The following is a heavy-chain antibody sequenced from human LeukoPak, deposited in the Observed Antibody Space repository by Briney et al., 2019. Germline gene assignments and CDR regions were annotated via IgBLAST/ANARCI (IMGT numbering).Heavy chain of an antibody. CDR1: GYTFASYG. V-gene: IGHV1-18*01. CDR3: ARDSYYYDSNTNYMDV. Sequence: ASVKVSCKASGYTFASYGMSWVRQAPGQGLEWMGWISAYNGNTNYAQKLQGRVTMTTDTSTSTAYMELRSLRSDDTAVYYCARDSYYYDSNTNYMDVWGKGTTVTVSS. J-gene: IGHJ6*03. CDR2: ISAYNGNT. D-gene: IGHD3-22*01.